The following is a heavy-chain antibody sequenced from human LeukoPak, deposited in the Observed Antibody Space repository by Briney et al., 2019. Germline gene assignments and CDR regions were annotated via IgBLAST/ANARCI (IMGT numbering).Heavy chain of an antibody. J-gene: IGHJ6*03. CDR1: GYTFTSYY. Sequence: ASVKVSCKASGYTFTSYYMHWVRQAPGQGLEWMGIINPSGGSTSYAQKFQGRVTMTRDMSTSTVYMELSSLRSEDTAVYYCARSMIAARDPLSYYYYYMDVWGKGTTVTVSS. CDR2: INPSGGST. D-gene: IGHD6-6*01. V-gene: IGHV1-46*01. CDR3: ARSMIAARDPLSYYYYYMDV.